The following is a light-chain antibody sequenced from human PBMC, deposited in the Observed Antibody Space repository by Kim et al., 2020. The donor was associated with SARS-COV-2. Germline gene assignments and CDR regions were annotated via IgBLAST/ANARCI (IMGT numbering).Light chain of an antibody. CDR1: SSDVGDYNY. CDR2: DVN. CDR3: CSYAGRYTYV. V-gene: IGLV2-11*01. J-gene: IGLJ1*01. Sequence: QSALTQPRSVSGSPGQSFIISCTGSSSDVGDYNYISWYQQYPGKVPKLMIYDVNKRPSGVPDRFSGSKSGNTASLTISGLQPDDEADYYCCSYAGRYTYVFGTGTKVTVL.